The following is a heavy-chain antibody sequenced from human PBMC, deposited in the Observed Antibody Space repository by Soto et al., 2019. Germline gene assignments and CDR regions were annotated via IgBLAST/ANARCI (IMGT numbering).Heavy chain of an antibody. D-gene: IGHD1-26*01. V-gene: IGHV4-34*01. CDR1: GGSFSGYY. CDR2: INHSGST. J-gene: IGHJ6*02. CDR3: ARLRRGGSYYYYYYGMDV. Sequence: SETLSLTCAVYGGSFSGYYWSWIRQPPGKGLEWIGEINHSGSTNYNPSLKSRVTISVDTSKNQFSLKLSSVTAADTAVYYCARLRRGGSYYYYYYGMDVWGQGTTVTVSS.